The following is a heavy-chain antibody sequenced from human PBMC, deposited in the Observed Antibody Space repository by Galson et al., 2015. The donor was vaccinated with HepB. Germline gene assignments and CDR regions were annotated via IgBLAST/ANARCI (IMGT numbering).Heavy chain of an antibody. CDR1: GFDFGNYG. J-gene: IGHJ4*02. CDR3: ARDAEQHWSF. D-gene: IGHD3-3*01. V-gene: IGHV3-33*01. CDR2: IWKDGSNK. Sequence: SLRLSCAASGFDFGNYGMHWVRQAPGKGLEWMALIWKDGSNKHYADSLKGRFRISRDNAKNSLYLQMNSLRAEDTAVYYCARDAEQHWSFWGQGTLVTVSS.